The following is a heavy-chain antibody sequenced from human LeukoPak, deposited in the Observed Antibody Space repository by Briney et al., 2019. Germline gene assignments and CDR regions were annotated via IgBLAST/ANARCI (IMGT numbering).Heavy chain of an antibody. V-gene: IGHV4-34*01. CDR1: GGSFSGYY. Sequence: SETLSLTCAVYGGSFSGYYWSWIRQPPGKGLEWIGEINHSGSTNYNPSLKSRVTISVDTSKNQFSLKLSSVTAADTAVYYCARREKRKGAFDIWGQGTMVTVSS. J-gene: IGHJ3*02. CDR3: ARREKRKGAFDI. CDR2: INHSGST. D-gene: IGHD1-14*01.